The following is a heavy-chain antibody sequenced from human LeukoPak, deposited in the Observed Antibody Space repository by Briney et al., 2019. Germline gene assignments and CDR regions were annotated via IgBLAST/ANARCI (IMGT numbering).Heavy chain of an antibody. J-gene: IGHJ4*02. V-gene: IGHV4-39*01. CDR1: GVSISSSNSY. D-gene: IGHD3/OR15-3a*01. CDR2: IYYSGNT. CDR3: ARQTGSGLFILP. Sequence: SETLSLTCTVSGVSISSSNSYWGWLRQPPGTGLEWIGSIYYSGNTYYNASLKSQVSISIDTSKNQFSLKVTSVTAADTAVYYCARQTGSGLFILPGGQGTLVTVSS.